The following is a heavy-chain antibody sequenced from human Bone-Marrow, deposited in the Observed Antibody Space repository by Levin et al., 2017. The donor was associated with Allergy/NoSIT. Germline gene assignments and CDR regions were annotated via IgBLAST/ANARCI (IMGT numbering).Heavy chain of an antibody. CDR2: IYYSGKT. CDR1: GGSISSSSFY. D-gene: IGHD1-26*01. J-gene: IGHJ2*01. CDR3: ARWASSSSSGGSSPWFFDL. V-gene: IGHV4-39*02. Sequence: SETLSLTCTVSGGSISSSSFYCSWIRQPPGKGLEWIGSIYYSGKTYYKSSLKSRVTISVDTSKNHFSLKLTSVTAADTAVYYCARWASSSSSGGSSPWFFDLWGRGTLVTVSS.